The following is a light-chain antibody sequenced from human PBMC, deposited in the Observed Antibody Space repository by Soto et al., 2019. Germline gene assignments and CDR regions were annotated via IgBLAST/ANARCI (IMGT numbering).Light chain of an antibody. J-gene: IGKJ1*01. Sequence: EIVLTQSPATLSVSPGERAILSCRASQRVVSYLAWYQQKPGQAPRLLIYDASTRATGVPPRFTGSGSGTDFTLTISRLEPEDFAVYYCQQYGSSPWKFGQGTKVDIK. CDR1: QRVVSY. V-gene: IGKV3-20*01. CDR3: QQYGSSPWK. CDR2: DAS.